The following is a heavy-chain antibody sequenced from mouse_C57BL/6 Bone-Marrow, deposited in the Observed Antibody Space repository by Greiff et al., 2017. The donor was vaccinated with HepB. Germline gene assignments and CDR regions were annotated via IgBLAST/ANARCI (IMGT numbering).Heavy chain of an antibody. Sequence: EVQLQQSGPELGKPGASVKISCKASGYSFTGYYMNWVKQSPEKSLEWIGEINPSTGGTTYNQKFKAKATLTVDKSSSTAYMQLKSLTSEDSAVYYCARAPYYGSSYHFDYWGQGTTLTVSS. CDR2: INPSTGGT. CDR1: GYSFTGYY. J-gene: IGHJ2*01. D-gene: IGHD1-1*01. V-gene: IGHV1-42*01. CDR3: ARAPYYGSSYHFDY.